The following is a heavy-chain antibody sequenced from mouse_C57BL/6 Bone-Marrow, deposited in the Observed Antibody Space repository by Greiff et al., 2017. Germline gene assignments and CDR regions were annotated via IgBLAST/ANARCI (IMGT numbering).Heavy chain of an antibody. CDR2: IWRGGST. CDR1: GFSLTSYG. D-gene: IGHD1-1*01. V-gene: IGHV2-5*01. J-gene: IGHJ4*01. Sequence: VQLQESGPGLVQPSQSLSITCTVSGFSLTSYGVHWVRQSPGKGLEWLGVIWRGGSTDYNAAFMSRLSITKDNSKSQVFFKMNSLQADDTAIYYCAKNWRSYGSSYPHAMDYWGQGTSVTVSS. CDR3: AKNWRSYGSSYPHAMDY.